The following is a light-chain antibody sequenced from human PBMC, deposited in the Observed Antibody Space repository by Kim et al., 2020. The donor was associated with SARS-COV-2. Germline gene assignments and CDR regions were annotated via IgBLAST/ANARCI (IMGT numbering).Light chain of an antibody. CDR2: GAS. V-gene: IGKV3-20*01. CDR1: QSVSSSY. Sequence: SPGERATLSCRASQSVSSSYLAWYQQKPGQAPRLLIYGASSRATGIPDRFSGSGSGTDFTLTISRLEPEDFAVYYCQQYGSSTWYTFGQGTKLEI. CDR3: QQYGSSTWYT. J-gene: IGKJ2*01.